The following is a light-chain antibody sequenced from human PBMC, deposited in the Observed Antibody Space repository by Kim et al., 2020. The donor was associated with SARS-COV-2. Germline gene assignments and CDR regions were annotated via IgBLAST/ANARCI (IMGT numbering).Light chain of an antibody. CDR1: SSDVGAYKY. Sequence: QSALTQPASVSGSPGQSVTISCTGTSSDVGAYKYVSWYQQFPGKAPKLMIYDVSERPSGVSNRFSGSKSGITASLTISGLQAEDEADYYCSSYTSPNTFIFGTRTKVTVL. CDR3: SSYTSPNTFI. J-gene: IGLJ1*01. CDR2: DVS. V-gene: IGLV2-14*01.